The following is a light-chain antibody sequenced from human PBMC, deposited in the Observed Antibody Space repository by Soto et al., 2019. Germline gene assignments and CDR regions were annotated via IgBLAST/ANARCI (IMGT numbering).Light chain of an antibody. CDR2: EVT. Sequence: QSVLTQPPSVSGSPGQSITISCTGTSSDIGGYKYVSWYQQHPVKAPKLMIYEVTYRPSGVSDRFSGSKSGNTASLTVSGLQAEDEADYSCSSYTSSGTLYVFGTGTKVTVL. V-gene: IGLV2-14*01. J-gene: IGLJ1*01. CDR3: SSYTSSGTLYV. CDR1: SSDIGGYKY.